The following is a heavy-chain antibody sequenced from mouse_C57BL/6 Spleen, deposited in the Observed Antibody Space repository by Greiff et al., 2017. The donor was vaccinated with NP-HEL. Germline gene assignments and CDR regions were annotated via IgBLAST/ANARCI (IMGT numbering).Heavy chain of an antibody. Sequence: EVKLVESGEGLVKPGGSLKLSCAASGFTFSSYAMSWVRQTPEKRLEWVAYISSGGDYIYYADTVKGRFTISRDNARNTLYLQMSSLKSEDTAMYYCTRGLYYYGSTYFDYWGQGTTLTVSS. CDR3: TRGLYYYGSTYFDY. V-gene: IGHV5-9-1*02. J-gene: IGHJ2*01. CDR2: ISSGGDYI. D-gene: IGHD1-1*01. CDR1: GFTFSSYA.